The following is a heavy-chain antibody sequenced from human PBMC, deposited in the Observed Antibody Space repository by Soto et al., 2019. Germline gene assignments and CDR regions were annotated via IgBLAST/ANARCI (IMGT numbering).Heavy chain of an antibody. D-gene: IGHD3-22*01. J-gene: IGHJ6*02. CDR2: IYYSGST. V-gene: IGHV4-31*11. Sequence: SETLSLTCAVSGGSISSGGYYWSWIRQHPGKGLERIGYIYYSGSTYYNPSLKSRVTISVGTSKNQFSLKLSSVTAADTAVYYCARGYDSSGYYYYYYGMDVWGQGTTVTVSS. CDR1: GGSISSGGYY. CDR3: ARGYDSSGYYYYYYGMDV.